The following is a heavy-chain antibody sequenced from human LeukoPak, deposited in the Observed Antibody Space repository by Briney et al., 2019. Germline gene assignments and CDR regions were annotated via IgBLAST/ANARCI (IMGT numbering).Heavy chain of an antibody. J-gene: IGHJ4*02. CDR1: GFTFSSYA. CDR3: ARDIEEVAGIYLFDY. CDR2: ISYDGSNK. D-gene: IGHD6-19*01. V-gene: IGHV3-30*04. Sequence: GRSLRLSCAASGFTFSSYAMHWVRQAPGKGLEWVAVISYDGSNKYYADSVKGRFTISRDNSKNTLYLQMNSLRAEDTVVYYCARDIEEVAGIYLFDYWGQGTLVTVSS.